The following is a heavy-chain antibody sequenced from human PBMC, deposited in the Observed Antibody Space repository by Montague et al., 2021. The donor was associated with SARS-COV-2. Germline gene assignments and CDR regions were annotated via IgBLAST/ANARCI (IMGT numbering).Heavy chain of an antibody. D-gene: IGHD3-3*02. CDR1: GFTLSSYA. Sequence: SLRLSCAASGFTLSSYAMHWVRQAPGKGLEWVAVISYDGSNKYYADSVKGRFTISRDNSKNTLYLQMNSLRAEDTAVYYCARGTGISSGWFDHWGQGTLVTVSS. J-gene: IGHJ5*02. V-gene: IGHV3-30-3*01. CDR3: ARGTGISSGWFDH. CDR2: ISYDGSNK.